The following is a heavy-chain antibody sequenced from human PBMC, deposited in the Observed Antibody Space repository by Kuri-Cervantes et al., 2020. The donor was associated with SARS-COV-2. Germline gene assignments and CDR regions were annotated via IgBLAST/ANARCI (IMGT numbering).Heavy chain of an antibody. Sequence: ASVTVSCKASGYTFTGYYMHWVRQAPGQGLEWMGWINPNSGGTNYAQKFQGRVTMTRDTSISTAYMELSRLRSDDTAVYYCARDLRWAAAGKATSVDYWGQGTLVTVSS. D-gene: IGHD6-13*01. CDR1: GYTFTGYY. V-gene: IGHV1-2*02. CDR2: INPNSGGT. CDR3: ARDLRWAAAGKATSVDY. J-gene: IGHJ4*02.